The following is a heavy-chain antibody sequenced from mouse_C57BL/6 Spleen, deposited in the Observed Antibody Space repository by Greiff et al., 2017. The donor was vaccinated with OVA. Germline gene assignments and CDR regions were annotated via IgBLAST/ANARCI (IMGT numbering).Heavy chain of an antibody. D-gene: IGHD2-1*01. CDR1: GFTFSDAW. Sequence: EVQGVESGGGLVQPGGSMKLSCAASGFTFSDAWMDWVRQSPEKGLELVAEIRNKANNHATYYAESVKGRFTISRDDSKSSVYLQMNSLRAEDTGIYYCTRGYGNYDYYAMDYWGQGTSVTVSS. CDR3: TRGYGNYDYYAMDY. CDR2: IRNKANNHAT. V-gene: IGHV6-6*01. J-gene: IGHJ4*01.